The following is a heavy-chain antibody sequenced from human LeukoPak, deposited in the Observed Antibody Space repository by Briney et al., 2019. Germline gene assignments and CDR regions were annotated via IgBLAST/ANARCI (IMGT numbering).Heavy chain of an antibody. CDR1: GGTFSSYA. CDR2: IIPIFGTA. D-gene: IGHD6-13*01. CDR3: AILWGSSSSWYEFWFDP. J-gene: IGHJ5*02. V-gene: IGHV1-69*06. Sequence: ASVKVSCKASGGTFSSYAISWVRQAPGQGLEWMGGIIPIFGTANYAQKFQGRVTITADKSTSTAYMELSSLRSEDTAVYYCAILWGSSSSWYEFWFDPWGQGTLVTVSS.